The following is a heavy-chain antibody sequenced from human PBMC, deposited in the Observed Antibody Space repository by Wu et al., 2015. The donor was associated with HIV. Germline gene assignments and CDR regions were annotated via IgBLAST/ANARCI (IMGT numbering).Heavy chain of an antibody. J-gene: IGHJ3*02. V-gene: IGHV1-2*02. CDR1: GYTFTGYY. Sequence: QVQLVQSGAEVKKPGASVKVSCKASGYTFTGYYMHWARQAPGQGLEWMGWINPNSGGTNYAQKFQGRVTMTRDTSISTAYMELSRLRSDDTAVYYCARDARRGSYYRRIDAFDIWGQGTMVTVSS. CDR2: INPNSGGT. CDR3: ARDARRGSYYRRIDAFDI. D-gene: IGHD1-26*01.